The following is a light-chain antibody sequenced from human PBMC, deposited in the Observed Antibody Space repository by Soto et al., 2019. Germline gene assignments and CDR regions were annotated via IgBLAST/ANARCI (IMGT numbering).Light chain of an antibody. CDR2: VNSDGSH. V-gene: IGLV4-69*01. CDR1: SGHSTSA. J-gene: IGLJ3*02. CDR3: QTWGIGFHGV. Sequence: QLVLTQSPSASASLGASVKLTCTLSSGHSTSAIAWHQQHPQKGLRYLMKVNSDGSHRKGDGIPHRFSGSSSGAERYLTISGLQSDDEADYHCQTWGIGFHGVFGGGTQLTVL.